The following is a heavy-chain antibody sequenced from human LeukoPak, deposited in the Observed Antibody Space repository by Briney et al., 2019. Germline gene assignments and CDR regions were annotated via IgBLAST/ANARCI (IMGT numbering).Heavy chain of an antibody. V-gene: IGHV3-43*02. CDR2: ISGDGGST. Sequence: PGGSLRLSCVASGFTFSNYAMSWVRQAPGKGLEWVSLISGDGGSTYYADSVKGRFTISRDNSKNSLYLQMNSLRTEDTALYYCAKDIAKHIVGATNLDYWGQGTLVTVSS. CDR1: GFTFSNYA. D-gene: IGHD1-26*01. J-gene: IGHJ4*02. CDR3: AKDIAKHIVGATNLDY.